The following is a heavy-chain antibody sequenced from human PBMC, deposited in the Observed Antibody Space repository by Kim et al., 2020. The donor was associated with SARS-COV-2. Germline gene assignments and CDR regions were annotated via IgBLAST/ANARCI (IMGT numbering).Heavy chain of an antibody. CDR3: AKDRGPYYYGSGSYNAADS. J-gene: IGHJ4*02. CDR2: ISSTSTTK. Sequence: GGSLRLSCAASGFNFSDFAMFWFRQAPGKGLEWISYISSTSTTKYYATSVQGRFTISRDNAGNSVSLQMNSLNPEDTAVYFCAKDRGPYYYGSGSYNAADSGGQRTLVTVSS. V-gene: IGHV3-48*01. CDR1: GFNFSDFA. D-gene: IGHD3-10*01.